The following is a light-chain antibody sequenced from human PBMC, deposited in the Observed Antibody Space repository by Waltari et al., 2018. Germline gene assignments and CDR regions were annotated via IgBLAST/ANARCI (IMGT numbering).Light chain of an antibody. CDR2: DVS. Sequence: QSALSPPRSVSGSPGPSVPISCTGTNSNIGGYNYVSWYQHHPGKVPKLTIYDVSKRPSGVPDRFSGSKSGNTASLTISGLQAEDEAHYYCCSYAGRLWVFGGGTNLTVL. V-gene: IGLV2-11*01. J-gene: IGLJ3*02. CDR3: CSYAGRLWV. CDR1: NSNIGGYNY.